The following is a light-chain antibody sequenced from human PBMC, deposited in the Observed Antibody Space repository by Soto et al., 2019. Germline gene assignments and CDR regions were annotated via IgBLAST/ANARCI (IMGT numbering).Light chain of an antibody. CDR2: GAF. J-gene: IGKJ1*01. V-gene: IGKV3-15*01. CDR3: QKYNDWPLT. CDR1: ESVSSN. Sequence: IVVTQSXVKLSVYQMEXXXXXXXASESVSSNLDLYQQGXGQADGVIICGAFXRAAGVTDRLRGPGSGTGFTLNISRMQSEDVALYYCQKYNDWPLTFCQGTKVDI.